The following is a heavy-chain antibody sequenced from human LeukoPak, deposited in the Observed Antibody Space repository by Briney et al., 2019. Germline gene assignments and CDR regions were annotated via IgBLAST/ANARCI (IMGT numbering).Heavy chain of an antibody. J-gene: IGHJ4*02. D-gene: IGHD1-1*01. CDR2: IYEGGSP. V-gene: IGHV4-59*01. CDR1: GGSISGYY. Sequence: SETLSLTCTVSGGSISGYYWTWIRQPPGKGLEWIGFIYEGGSPDYNPSLKSRVTISVDTSKNQFSLKLSSVTAADTAVYYCARGVGLTQGGTFDYWGQGTLVTVSS. CDR3: ARGVGLTQGGTFDY.